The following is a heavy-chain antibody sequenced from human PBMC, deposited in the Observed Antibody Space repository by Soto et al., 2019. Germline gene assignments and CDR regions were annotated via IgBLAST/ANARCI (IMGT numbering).Heavy chain of an antibody. CDR2: ISGSGGST. CDR1: GFTFSNCA. D-gene: IGHD3-10*01. CDR3: AKISLWFAELFPYYLDY. Sequence: EVQLLESGGGLVQPGGSLRLSCTASGFTFSNCAMNWVRQAPGKGLEWVSAISGSGGSTYYADSVKGLFTISRDTSTNTVSLQMTRLPAADPAVYFCAKISLWFAELFPYYLDYWGQGTLVTVSS. J-gene: IGHJ4*02. V-gene: IGHV3-23*01.